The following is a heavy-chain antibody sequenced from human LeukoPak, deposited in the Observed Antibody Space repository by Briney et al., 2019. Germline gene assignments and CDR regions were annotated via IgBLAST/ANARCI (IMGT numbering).Heavy chain of an antibody. CDR2: ISGSGGRT. D-gene: IGHD6-19*01. Sequence: PGASLRLSCTASGFIFSNFAMTWVRQAPGKGLEWVSVISGSGGRTNYADSVKGRFTISRDNSKNTVYLQMNSLRAEDTAVYYCASLIAVAGGYWGQGTLVTVSS. CDR1: GFIFSNFA. J-gene: IGHJ4*02. V-gene: IGHV3-23*01. CDR3: ASLIAVAGGY.